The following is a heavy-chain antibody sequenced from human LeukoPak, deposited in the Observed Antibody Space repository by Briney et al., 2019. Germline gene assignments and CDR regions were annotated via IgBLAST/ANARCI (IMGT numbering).Heavy chain of an antibody. CDR2: IWSDGSNK. J-gene: IGHJ6*01. V-gene: IGHV3-33*08. D-gene: IGHD6-19*01. CDR3: ARDPIAVAGTGGDGMDV. CDR1: GFTFSSYG. Sequence: GGSLTLSCAVSGFTFSSYGKHWVRQAPGKGLEGVAVIWSDGSNKYYADSVKGRFTISRDNSKNTLYLQMNSLRAEDTAVYYCARDPIAVAGTGGDGMDVWGKGTTVTVSS.